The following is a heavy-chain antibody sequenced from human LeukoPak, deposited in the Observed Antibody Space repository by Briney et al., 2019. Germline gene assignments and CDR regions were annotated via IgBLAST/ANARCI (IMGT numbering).Heavy chain of an antibody. V-gene: IGHV4-59*12. CDR3: ARGPGSDDSSGYYVY. CDR2: IYYSGST. Sequence: SETLSLTCTISGGSISNYYWSWIRQPPGKGLEWIGYIYYSGSTNYNPSLKSRVTISVDTSKNQFSLKLRSVAAADTAVYYCARGPGSDDSSGYYVYWGQGPLVTASS. CDR1: GGSISNYY. J-gene: IGHJ4*02. D-gene: IGHD3-22*01.